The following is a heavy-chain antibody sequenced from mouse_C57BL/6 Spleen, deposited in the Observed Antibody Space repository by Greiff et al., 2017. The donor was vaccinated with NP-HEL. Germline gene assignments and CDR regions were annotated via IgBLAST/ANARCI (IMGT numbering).Heavy chain of an antibody. CDR2: IDPSDSET. CDR3: ARAITTVDYAMDY. CDR1: GYTFTSYW. V-gene: IGHV1-52*01. J-gene: IGHJ4*01. Sequence: QVQLQQPGAELVRPGSSVKLSCKASGYTFTSYWMHWVKQRPIQGLEWIGNIDPSDSETHYNQKFKDKATLTVDKSSSTAYMQLSSLTSEDSAVYYCARAITTVDYAMDYWGQGTSVTVSS. D-gene: IGHD1-1*01.